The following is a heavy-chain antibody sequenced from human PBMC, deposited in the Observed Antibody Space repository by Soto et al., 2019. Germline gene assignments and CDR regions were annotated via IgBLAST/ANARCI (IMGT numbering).Heavy chain of an antibody. CDR2: ISTYNGNT. CDR3: ARANDMVATSLDY. Sequence: QVQLVQSGVEVKRPGASVKVSCTTSGYPFSSYGFTWVRQAPGQGLEWVVWISTYNGNTKYAQELQGRFSLTADTATSTAYMELRSLRFDDTGVYYCARANDMVATSLDYWGQGTLVTVS. V-gene: IGHV1-18*04. CDR1: GYPFSSYG. D-gene: IGHD5-12*01. J-gene: IGHJ4*02.